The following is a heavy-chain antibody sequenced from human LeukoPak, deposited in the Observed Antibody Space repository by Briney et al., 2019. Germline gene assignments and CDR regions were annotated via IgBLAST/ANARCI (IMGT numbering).Heavy chain of an antibody. V-gene: IGHV3-30*02. CDR3: AKDRSPTMIVVVITADY. Sequence: PGGSLRLSCAASGFTFSSYGMHWVRQAPGKGLEWVACIRYDGSNKYYADSVKGRFTISRDNSKNTLYLQMNSLRAEDTAVYYCAKDRSPTMIVVVITADYWGQGTLVTVSS. J-gene: IGHJ4*02. CDR2: IRYDGSNK. CDR1: GFTFSSYG. D-gene: IGHD3-22*01.